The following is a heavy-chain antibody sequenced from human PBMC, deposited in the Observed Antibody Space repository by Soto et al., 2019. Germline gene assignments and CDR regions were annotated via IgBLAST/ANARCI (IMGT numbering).Heavy chain of an antibody. J-gene: IGHJ5*02. CDR2: ISGYTNKT. CDR3: ARDGITGSTAWFDP. D-gene: IGHD1-7*01. Sequence: QVQMVQSAGELKKPGAAVKVSCRTSGYTFNSFGVSWLRQAPGQGLEWMAWISGYTNKTNYAEKFQGRLTLTTDTSPSTAYMEPTSMRLDDTAVYYCARDGITGSTAWFDPWGQGTLVTVSS. V-gene: IGHV1-18*01. CDR1: GYTFNSFG.